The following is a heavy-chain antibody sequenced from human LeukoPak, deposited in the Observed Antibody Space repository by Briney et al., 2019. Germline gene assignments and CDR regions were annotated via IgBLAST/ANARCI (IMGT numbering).Heavy chain of an antibody. CDR1: GGSISSYY. CDR2: IYYSGST. V-gene: IGHV4-59*01. CDR3: ARVTYYYGMDV. J-gene: IGHJ6*02. Sequence: SETLSLTCTVSGGSISSYYWSWIRQPPGRGLEWIGYIYYSGSTNYNPSLKSRVTISVDTSKNQFSLKLSSVTAADTAVYYCARVTYYYGMDVWGQETTVTVSS.